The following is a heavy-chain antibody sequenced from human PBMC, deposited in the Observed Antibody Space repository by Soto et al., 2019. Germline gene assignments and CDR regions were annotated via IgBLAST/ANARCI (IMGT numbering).Heavy chain of an antibody. V-gene: IGHV3-23*01. Sequence: GGSLRLSCAASGFTFSSYAMSWVRQAPGKGLEWVSAISGSGGSTYYADSVKGRFTISRDNSKNTLYLQMNSLRAEDTAVYYCAHEDSSGYYGPGDYWGQGTLVTVSS. J-gene: IGHJ4*02. CDR2: ISGSGGST. D-gene: IGHD3-22*01. CDR3: AHEDSSGYYGPGDY. CDR1: GFTFSSYA.